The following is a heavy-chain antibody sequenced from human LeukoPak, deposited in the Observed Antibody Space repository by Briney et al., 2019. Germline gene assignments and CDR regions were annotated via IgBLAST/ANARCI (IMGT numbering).Heavy chain of an antibody. CDR2: IYTSGST. J-gene: IGHJ4*02. CDR1: GGSISSYY. V-gene: IGHV4-4*07. CDR3: ARYSSSSWSFDY. D-gene: IGHD6-6*01. Sequence: PSETLSLTCTVSGGSISSYYWSWTRQPAGKGLEWIGRIYTSGSTSYNPSLKSRVTMSVDTSKNQFSLKLSSVTAADTAVYYCARYSSSSWSFDYWGQGTLVTVSS.